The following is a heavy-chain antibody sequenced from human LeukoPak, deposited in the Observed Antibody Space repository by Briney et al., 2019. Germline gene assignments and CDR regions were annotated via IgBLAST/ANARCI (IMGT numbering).Heavy chain of an antibody. D-gene: IGHD6-13*01. Sequence: GRSLRLSCAASGFTFSSYAMNWVRQAPGKGLEWVSAISGSGGSTYYADSVKGRFTISRDNSKNTLYLQMKSLRDEDTAVYYCAKGSFGPAVGRDWFDPWGQGTLVTVSS. V-gene: IGHV3-23*01. J-gene: IGHJ5*02. CDR2: ISGSGGST. CDR1: GFTFSSYA. CDR3: AKGSFGPAVGRDWFDP.